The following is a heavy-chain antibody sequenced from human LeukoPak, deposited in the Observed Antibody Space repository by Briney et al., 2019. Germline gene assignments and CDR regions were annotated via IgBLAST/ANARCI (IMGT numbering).Heavy chain of an antibody. J-gene: IGHJ4*02. V-gene: IGHV5-51*01. CDR2: IYPGDSDT. D-gene: IGHD4-17*01. Sequence: GESLKISCKGSGYRVTTYWIAWVRQLPGKGLEWMGTIYPGDSDTRYSPSFQGQVTISADKSISTAYLQWSSLKASDTAMYYCARLREDGDYFDYWGQGTLVTVSS. CDR1: GYRVTTYW. CDR3: ARLREDGDYFDY.